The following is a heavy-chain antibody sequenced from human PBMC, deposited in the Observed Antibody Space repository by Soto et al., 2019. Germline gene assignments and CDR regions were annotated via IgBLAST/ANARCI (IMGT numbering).Heavy chain of an antibody. CDR1: GFTFSSYG. CDR2: IWYDGSNK. Sequence: GGSLRLSCAASGFTFSSYGMHWVRQAPGKGLEWVAVIWYDGSNKYYADSVKGRFTISRDNSKNTLYLQMNSLRAEDTAVYYCARSPGIGIAAAGTDYWGQGTLVTVSS. CDR3: ARSPGIGIAAAGTDY. D-gene: IGHD6-13*01. V-gene: IGHV3-33*01. J-gene: IGHJ4*02.